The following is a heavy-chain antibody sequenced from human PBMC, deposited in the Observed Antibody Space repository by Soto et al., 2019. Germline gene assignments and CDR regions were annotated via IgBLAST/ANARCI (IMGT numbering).Heavy chain of an antibody. V-gene: IGHV4-34*01. CDR2: INHSGST. J-gene: IGHJ6*02. CDR1: GGSFSGYY. Sequence: PSETLSLTCAVYGGSFSGYYWSWIRQPPGKGLEWIGEINHSGSTNYNPSLKSRVTISVDTSKNQFSLKLSSVTAADTAVYYCARSGDGGYYYGMDVWGQGTTVTVSS. CDR3: ARSGDGGYYYGMDV. D-gene: IGHD7-27*01.